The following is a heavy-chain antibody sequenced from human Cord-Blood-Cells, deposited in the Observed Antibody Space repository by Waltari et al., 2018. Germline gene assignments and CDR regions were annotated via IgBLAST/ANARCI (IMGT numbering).Heavy chain of an antibody. V-gene: IGHV6-1*01. J-gene: IGHJ3*02. Sequence: QVQLHKSGPGLGTHSQTRSLTCAISWDIFPSNSAASIWIRHSPSIGIEWLGRTFFRSKCYNDYAVSVESLVTIDPDTSKNQFSLQLDSVTPEDTAVYYCARLELHGDAFDIWGQGTMVTVSS. CDR3: ARLELHGDAFDI. CDR2: TFFRSKCYN. CDR1: WDIFPSNSAA. D-gene: IGHD1-1*01.